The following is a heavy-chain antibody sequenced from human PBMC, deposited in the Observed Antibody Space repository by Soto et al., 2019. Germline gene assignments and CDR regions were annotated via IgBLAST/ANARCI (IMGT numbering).Heavy chain of an antibody. CDR1: GGTFSSYA. CDR3: ARWNKGYEDDRHYYYYGMDV. V-gene: IGHV1-69*01. Sequence: QVQLVQSGAEVKKPGSSVKVSCKASGGTFSSYAISWVRQAPGQGLEWMGGILPIFGTANYAQKFQGSVTITADESTSTAYMEMSRLRSEDTAVYYCARWNKGYEDDRHYYYYGMDVWGQGTTVTVSS. J-gene: IGHJ6*02. D-gene: IGHD2-15*01. CDR2: ILPIFGTA.